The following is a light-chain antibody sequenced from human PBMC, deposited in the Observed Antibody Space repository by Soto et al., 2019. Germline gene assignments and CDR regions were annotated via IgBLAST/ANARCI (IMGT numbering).Light chain of an antibody. CDR1: QSVSSY. V-gene: IGKV3-11*01. Sequence: EIVLTQSPATLSLSPGERATLSCRASQSVSSYLAWYQQKPGQAPRLLIYAPSNRATGIPARFSGSGSGSDSTLTISGLEPEDFAVYYCQHRSSWAPSLPFGGGTKVEIK. CDR3: QHRSSWAPSLP. J-gene: IGKJ4*01. CDR2: APS.